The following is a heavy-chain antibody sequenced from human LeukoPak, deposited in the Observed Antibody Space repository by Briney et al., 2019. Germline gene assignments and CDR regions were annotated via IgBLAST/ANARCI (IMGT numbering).Heavy chain of an antibody. Sequence: GGSLRLSCTASGFPFSSSWMHWVRQVPGKRLEWVSRIDSDGSGTSYADSVKGRFTISRDNAKNSLFLQMNGLGVEDTAVYYCSRSDYGGNSGFDSWGQGTLVTVSS. CDR3: SRSDYGGNSGFDS. V-gene: IGHV3-74*01. J-gene: IGHJ4*02. D-gene: IGHD4-23*01. CDR2: IDSDGSGT. CDR1: GFPFSSSW.